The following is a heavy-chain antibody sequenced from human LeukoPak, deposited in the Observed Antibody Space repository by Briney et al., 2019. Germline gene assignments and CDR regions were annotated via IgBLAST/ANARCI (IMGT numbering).Heavy chain of an antibody. J-gene: IGHJ4*02. CDR2: IGTVGDT. V-gene: IGHV3-13*01. CDR1: GFSFSSND. Sequence: GGSLRLSCAASGFSFSSNDMHWVRQATGKGLEGVSGIGTVGDTYYAGSVKGRFTISRENAKNSLYLQMNSLRAGDTAVYYCARGGGIGFDYWGQGTLVTVSS. CDR3: ARGGGIGFDY. D-gene: IGHD3-16*01.